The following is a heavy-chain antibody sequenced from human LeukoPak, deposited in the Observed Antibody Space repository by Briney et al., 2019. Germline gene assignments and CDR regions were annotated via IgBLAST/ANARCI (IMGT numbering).Heavy chain of an antibody. J-gene: IGHJ3*02. CDR2: IRYDGSNK. V-gene: IGHV3-30*02. CDR1: AFTFSSFW. D-gene: IGHD3-22*01. CDR3: DYYYYDSSGYYLVAFDI. Sequence: GGSLRLSCAASAFTFSSFWMSWVRQAPGKGLEWVAFIRYDGSNKYYADSVKGRFTISRDNSKNTLYLQMNSLRAEDTAVYYCDYYYYDSSGYYLVAFDIWGQGTMVTVSS.